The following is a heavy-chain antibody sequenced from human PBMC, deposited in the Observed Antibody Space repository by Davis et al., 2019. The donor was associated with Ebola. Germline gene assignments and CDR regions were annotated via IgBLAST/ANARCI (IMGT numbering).Heavy chain of an antibody. CDR3: ARGSRYWYFDL. J-gene: IGHJ2*01. V-gene: IGHV3-30*03. Sequence: GGSLRLSCAASGFSFRDSGMHWVRQAPGKGLEWLAVVSYDGSSKYYAESVKGRFTISRDNAKNSLYLQMNSLRAEDTAVYYCARGSRYWYFDLWGRGTLVTVSS. CDR2: VSYDGSSK. CDR1: GFSFRDSG.